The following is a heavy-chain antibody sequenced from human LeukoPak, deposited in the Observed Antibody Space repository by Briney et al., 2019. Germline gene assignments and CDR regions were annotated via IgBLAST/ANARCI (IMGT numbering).Heavy chain of an antibody. V-gene: IGHV4-34*01. Sequence: SETLSLTCAVYGGPFSGYYWSWIRQPPGKGLEWIGEINHSGSTNYNPSLKSRVTISVDTSKNQFSLKLSSVTAADTAVYYCARHSARFLEWLLPPFDYWGQGTLVTVSS. D-gene: IGHD3-3*01. CDR3: ARHSARFLEWLLPPFDY. CDR1: GGPFSGYY. J-gene: IGHJ4*02. CDR2: INHSGST.